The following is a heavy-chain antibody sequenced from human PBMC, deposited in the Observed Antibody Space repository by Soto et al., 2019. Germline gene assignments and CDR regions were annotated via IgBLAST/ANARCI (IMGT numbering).Heavy chain of an antibody. CDR3: ARQSTYCSGGSCYPPRDFDY. Sequence: PGESLKISCKGSGYSFTSYWIGWVRQMPGKGLEWMGIIYPGDSDTRYSPSFQGQVTISADKSISTAYLQWSSLKASDTAMYYCARQSTYCSGGSCYPPRDFDYWGQGTLVTVSS. J-gene: IGHJ4*02. V-gene: IGHV5-51*01. CDR1: GYSFTSYW. D-gene: IGHD2-15*01. CDR2: IYPGDSDT.